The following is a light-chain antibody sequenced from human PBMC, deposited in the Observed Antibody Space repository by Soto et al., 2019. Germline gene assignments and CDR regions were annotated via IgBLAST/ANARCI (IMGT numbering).Light chain of an antibody. CDR1: QSISRY. J-gene: IGKJ1*01. CDR3: QQSYSTPRT. CDR2: AAS. V-gene: IGKV1-39*01. Sequence: DIQMTQSPSSLSASVGDRVTITCRASQSISRYLNWYQQTKGKAPKILIYAASSLQSGVPSRFSGSVSGTDFTLTISSLQPEDFATYYCQQSYSTPRTFGQGTKVDIK.